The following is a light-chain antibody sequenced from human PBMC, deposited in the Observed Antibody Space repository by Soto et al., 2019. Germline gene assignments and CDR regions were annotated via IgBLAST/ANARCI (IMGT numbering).Light chain of an antibody. Sequence: DIQMTQSPSTLSASVGDRVTITCRASQSISTWLAWYQQKPGNAPKLLIFDGSNLESGVPSRFSGSGSGTEFTLTIDSLQPDDFATYYCQQYNSDSRTFGQGTELEIK. J-gene: IGKJ1*01. V-gene: IGKV1-5*01. CDR2: DGS. CDR1: QSISTW. CDR3: QQYNSDSRT.